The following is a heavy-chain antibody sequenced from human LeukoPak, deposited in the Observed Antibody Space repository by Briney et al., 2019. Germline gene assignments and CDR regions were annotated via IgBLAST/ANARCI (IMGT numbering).Heavy chain of an antibody. Sequence: SETLSLTCTVSGGSVSTTHYWGWIRQPPGKGLEWIGSIYYGGSTPYNASLRSRVTTSVDTSKNQFSLKLSSVTAADTAVYYCAKSTYYYDTFVNAFDFWGQGTVVTVSS. J-gene: IGHJ3*01. D-gene: IGHD3-22*01. CDR3: AKSTYYYDTFVNAFDF. CDR1: GGSVSTTHY. V-gene: IGHV4-39*07. CDR2: IYYGGST.